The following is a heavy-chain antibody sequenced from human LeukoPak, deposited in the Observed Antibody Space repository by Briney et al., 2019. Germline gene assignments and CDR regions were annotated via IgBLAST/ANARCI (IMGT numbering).Heavy chain of an antibody. J-gene: IGHJ4*02. D-gene: IGHD1-26*01. CDR1: GFTFRRYA. CDR3: ANARSGSYWPN. CDR2: ISENGGRT. V-gene: IGHV3-23*01. Sequence: GGSLRLSCAASGFTFRRYAMNWVRQAPGKGLEWISVISENGGRTYYADSVKGRFTISTDYSKNTLYLQMNSLRAEDTALYYCANARSGSYWPNWGQGTLVTVSS.